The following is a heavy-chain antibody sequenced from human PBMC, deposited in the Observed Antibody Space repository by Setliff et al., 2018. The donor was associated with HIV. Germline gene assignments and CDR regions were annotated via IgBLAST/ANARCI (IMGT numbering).Heavy chain of an antibody. CDR2: INPSGGST. CDR3: ASAGAWQRNALDI. CDR1: GYTSTSYY. Sequence: ASVKVSCKASGYTSTSYYMHWVRQAPGQGLEWMGIINPSGGSTSYAQKFQGRVAMTRDTSTSTVYMELSSLRSEDTAVYYCASAGAWQRNALDIWGQGTMVTVSS. J-gene: IGHJ3*02. D-gene: IGHD5-12*01. V-gene: IGHV1-46*01.